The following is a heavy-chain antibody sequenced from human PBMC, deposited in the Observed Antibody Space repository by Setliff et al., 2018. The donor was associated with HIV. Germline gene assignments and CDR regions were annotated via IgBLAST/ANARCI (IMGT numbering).Heavy chain of an antibody. D-gene: IGHD6-6*01. Sequence: ASVKVSCKASRGTFRNSAINWVRQAPGQGLVWMGGIITLFGEANYAQKFQGRVTITADESTSTAYMELNSLRSDDAAVYYCARQKASEYSSSFWFDPWGQGTLVTVSS. CDR2: IITLFGEA. CDR3: ARQKASEYSSSFWFDP. V-gene: IGHV1-69*13. J-gene: IGHJ5*02. CDR1: RGTFRNSA.